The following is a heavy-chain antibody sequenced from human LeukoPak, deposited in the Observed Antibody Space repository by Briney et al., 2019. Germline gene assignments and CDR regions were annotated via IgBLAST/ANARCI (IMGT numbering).Heavy chain of an antibody. CDR2: IYHSGST. J-gene: IGHJ4*02. V-gene: IGHV4-30-2*01. CDR3: ARAYRGDSPDY. D-gene: IGHD2-21*02. CDR1: GGSISSGGYS. Sequence: SETLSLTCAVSGGSISSGGYSWSWIRQPPGKGLEWIGYIYHSGSTYYNPSLKSRVTISVDRSKNQFSLKLSSVTAADTAVYYCARAYRGDSPDYWGQGTLVTVSS.